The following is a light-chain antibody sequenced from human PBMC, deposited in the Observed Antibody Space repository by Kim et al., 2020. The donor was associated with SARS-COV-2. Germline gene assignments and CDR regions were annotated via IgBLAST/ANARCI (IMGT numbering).Light chain of an antibody. Sequence: DIVVTQSPGTLSLSPGGRATLSCRVSQSVDNRYLAWYQQKPGQGPRLLISGASSRATGISDRFSGSGSRTDFTLTISRLEPEDSAVYYCQQYDISPYNFGQGTKLE. CDR1: QSVDNRY. CDR3: QQYDISPYN. V-gene: IGKV3-20*01. J-gene: IGKJ2*01. CDR2: GAS.